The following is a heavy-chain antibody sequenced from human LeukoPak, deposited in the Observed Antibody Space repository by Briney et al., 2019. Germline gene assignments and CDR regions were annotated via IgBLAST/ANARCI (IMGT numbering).Heavy chain of an antibody. CDR3: ARGIGDSSGYYQFDY. J-gene: IGHJ4*02. CDR1: GYTFASYY. CDR2: INPSGGST. Sequence: EASVKVSCKASGYTFASYYMHWVRRAPGQGLEWMGIINPSGGSTSYARKFQGRITMTRDTSTSTVYMELSSLRSEDTAVYYCARGIGDSSGYYQFDYWGQGTLVTVSS. V-gene: IGHV1-46*01. D-gene: IGHD3-22*01.